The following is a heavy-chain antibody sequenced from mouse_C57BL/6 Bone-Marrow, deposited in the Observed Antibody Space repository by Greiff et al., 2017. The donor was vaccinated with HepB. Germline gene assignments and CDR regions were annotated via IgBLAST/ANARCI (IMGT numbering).Heavy chain of an antibody. Sequence: VQLQQPGAELVMPGASVKLSCKASGYTFTSYWMHWVKQRPGQGLEWIGEIDPSDSYTNYNQKFKGKSTLTADKSSSTAYMQLSSLTSEDSAVYYCAREDYTPFAYWGQGTLVTVSA. J-gene: IGHJ3*01. CDR3: AREDYTPFAY. CDR2: IDPSDSYT. CDR1: GYTFTSYW. D-gene: IGHD2-12*01. V-gene: IGHV1-69*01.